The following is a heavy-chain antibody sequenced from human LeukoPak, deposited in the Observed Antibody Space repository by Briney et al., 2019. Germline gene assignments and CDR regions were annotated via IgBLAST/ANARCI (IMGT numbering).Heavy chain of an antibody. D-gene: IGHD2-2*02. Sequence: GGSLRLSCAASGFTFSSYAMSWVRQAPGKGLEWVSAISGSGGSTYYADSVKGRFTISRDNSKNTLYLQMNSLRAEDTAVYYCAKDFRYCSSNSCYNADAFDIWGQGTMVTVSS. V-gene: IGHV3-23*01. CDR3: AKDFRYCSSNSCYNADAFDI. CDR1: GFTFSSYA. J-gene: IGHJ3*02. CDR2: ISGSGGST.